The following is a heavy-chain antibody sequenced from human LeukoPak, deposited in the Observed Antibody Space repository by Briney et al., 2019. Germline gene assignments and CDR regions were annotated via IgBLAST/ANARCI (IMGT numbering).Heavy chain of an antibody. CDR3: ARVGEVAVAGTTAEYFQH. CDR1: GYTFTSYD. D-gene: IGHD6-19*01. J-gene: IGHJ1*01. V-gene: IGHV1-8*01. CDR2: MNPNSGNT. Sequence: GASVKVSCKASGYTFTSYDINWVRQATGPGLEWMGWMNPNSGNTGYAQKFQGRVTVTRNTSISTAYMELSSLRSEDTAVYYCARVGEVAVAGTTAEYFQHWGQGTLVTVSS.